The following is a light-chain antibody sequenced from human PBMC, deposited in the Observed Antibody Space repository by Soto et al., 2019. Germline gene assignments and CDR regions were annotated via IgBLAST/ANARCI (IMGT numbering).Light chain of an antibody. CDR3: HQYNCYWA. V-gene: IGKV1-39*01. Sequence: TQSASSLFASVAGRVTVTFRASQSISSYLNWYQQKPGKAPKLLIYATSSLQSGVPSRVCGSGSGTQFPFSIRSLRPDDFSPYSRHQYNCYWAFRQGTKVDIK. CDR2: ATS. CDR1: QSISSY. J-gene: IGKJ1*01.